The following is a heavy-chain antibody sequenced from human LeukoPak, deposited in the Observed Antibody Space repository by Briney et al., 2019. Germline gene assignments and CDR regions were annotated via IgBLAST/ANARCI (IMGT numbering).Heavy chain of an antibody. D-gene: IGHD5-24*01. CDR1: GYTFTGYY. CDR2: INPNSGDT. CDR3: ARLDGTDSHFDF. Sequence: ASVKVSCKASGYTFTGYYMHWVRQAPGQGLEWMGWINPNSGDTNYAQKFQGRVTMTSDTSITIAYMELNRLRSDDTAVYYCARLDGTDSHFDFWGQGTLVTVSS. V-gene: IGHV1-2*02. J-gene: IGHJ4*02.